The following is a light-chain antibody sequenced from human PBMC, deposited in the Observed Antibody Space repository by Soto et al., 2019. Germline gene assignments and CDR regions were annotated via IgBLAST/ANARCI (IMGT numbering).Light chain of an antibody. V-gene: IGLV2-14*01. CDR2: QVS. J-gene: IGLJ1*01. Sequence: QSALTQPASVSGSPGQSITISCTGTSSDIGAYNSVSWYQHHPGKAPKLIVFQVSFRPSAVSDRFSGSKSDNTASLTISGLQTEDEADYYCLSYTPSRTFVFGTGTKVTVL. CDR3: LSYTPSRTFV. CDR1: SSDIGAYNS.